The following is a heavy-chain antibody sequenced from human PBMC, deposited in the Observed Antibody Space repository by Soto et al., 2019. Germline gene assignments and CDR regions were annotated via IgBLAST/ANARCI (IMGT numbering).Heavy chain of an antibody. CDR2: IYYSGST. D-gene: IGHD2-15*01. V-gene: IGHV4-59*12. J-gene: IGHJ6*02. CDR3: AREQVTRGYCSGGSWDGMDV. CDR1: GGSISSYY. Sequence: SETLSLTCTVSGGSISSYYWSWIRQPPGKGLEWIGYIYYSGSTNYNPSLKSRVTISVDTSKNQFSLKLSSVTAADTAVYYCAREQVTRGYCSGGSWDGMDVWGQGTTVTVSS.